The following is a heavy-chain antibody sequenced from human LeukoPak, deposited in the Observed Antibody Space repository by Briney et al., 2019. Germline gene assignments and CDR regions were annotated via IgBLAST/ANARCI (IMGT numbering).Heavy chain of an antibody. CDR2: IKQDGSEK. Sequence: GGSLRLSCAASGFTFSSYWMNWVRQAPGKGVEGVANIKQDGSEKDYVDSVKGRFTISRDNAKNSLYLQMNSLRAEDTAVYYCARVSSLAVAGFFDHWGQGILVTVSS. CDR1: GFTFSSYW. J-gene: IGHJ4*02. D-gene: IGHD6-19*01. CDR3: ARVSSLAVAGFFDH. V-gene: IGHV3-7*01.